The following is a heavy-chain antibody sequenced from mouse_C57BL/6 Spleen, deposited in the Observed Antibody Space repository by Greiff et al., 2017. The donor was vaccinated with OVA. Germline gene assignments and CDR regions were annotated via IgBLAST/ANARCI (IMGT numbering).Heavy chain of an antibody. CDR3: AREGGITTVVATRYFDV. Sequence: QVQLKQSGAELARPGASVKLSCKASGYTFTSYGISWVKQRTGQGLEWIGEIYPRSGNTYYNEKFKGKATLTADKSSSTAYMELRSLTSEDSAVYFCAREGGITTVVATRYFDVWGTGTTVTVSS. V-gene: IGHV1-81*01. D-gene: IGHD1-1*01. CDR2: IYPRSGNT. CDR1: GYTFTSYG. J-gene: IGHJ1*03.